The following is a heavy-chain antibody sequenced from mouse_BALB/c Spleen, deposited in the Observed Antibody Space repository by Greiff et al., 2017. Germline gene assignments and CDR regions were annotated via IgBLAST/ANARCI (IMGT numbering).Heavy chain of an antibody. CDR1: GFSLTSYG. Sequence: VNVVESGPGLVQPSQSLSITCTVSGFSLTSYGVHGVRQSPGKGLEWLGVIWSGGSTDYNAAFISRLSISKDNSKSQVFFKMNSLQANDTAIYYCARKRSRRWYAMDYWGQGTSVTVSS. CDR3: ARKRSRRWYAMDY. CDR2: IWSGGST. J-gene: IGHJ4*01. V-gene: IGHV2-2*02.